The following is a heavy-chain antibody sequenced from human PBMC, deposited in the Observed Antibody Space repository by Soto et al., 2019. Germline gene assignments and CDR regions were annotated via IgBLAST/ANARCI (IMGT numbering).Heavy chain of an antibody. J-gene: IGHJ5*02. CDR3: AKDGPYGSGSHP. V-gene: IGHV3-23*01. Sequence: LRLSCAACGFTFSSYAISWVRQAPGKGLEWVSAVSGSGASTYYADSVKGRFTISRDTSKNTLYLQMNSLRAEDTAVYYCAKDGPYGSGSHPWGQGTLVTVSS. CDR2: VSGSGAST. D-gene: IGHD3-10*01. CDR1: GFTFSSYA.